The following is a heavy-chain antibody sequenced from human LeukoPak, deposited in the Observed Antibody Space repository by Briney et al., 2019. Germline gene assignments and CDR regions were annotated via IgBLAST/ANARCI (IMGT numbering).Heavy chain of an antibody. D-gene: IGHD1-26*01. CDR3: ARAEESYSVYYYYGMDV. CDR2: IWYDGSNK. V-gene: IGHV3-33*01. J-gene: IGHJ6*02. Sequence: PGGSLRLSCAASGFTFSSYGMHWVRQAPGKGLEWVAVIWYDGSNKYYADSVKGRFTISRDNPKNTLYLQMNSLRAEDTAVYYCARAEESYSVYYYYGMDVWGQGTTVTVSS. CDR1: GFTFSSYG.